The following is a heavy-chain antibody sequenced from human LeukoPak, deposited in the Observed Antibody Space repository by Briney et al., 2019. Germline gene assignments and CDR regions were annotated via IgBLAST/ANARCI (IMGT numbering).Heavy chain of an antibody. V-gene: IGHV5-51*01. J-gene: IGHJ4*02. Sequence: GESLKISCMGSGYSFTSYWIGWVRQMPGKGLEWMGIIYPGDSDTRYSPSFQGQVTISADKSISTAYLQWSSLKASDTAMYYCARPLRYFDWSFDYWGQGTLVTVSS. CDR2: IYPGDSDT. D-gene: IGHD3-9*01. CDR3: ARPLRYFDWSFDY. CDR1: GYSFTSYW.